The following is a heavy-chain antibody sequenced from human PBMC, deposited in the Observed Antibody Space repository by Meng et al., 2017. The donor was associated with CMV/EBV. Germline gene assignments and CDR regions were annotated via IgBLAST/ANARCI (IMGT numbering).Heavy chain of an antibody. CDR2: IYSGGSST. Sequence: GESLKISCAAPGFTFSSYAMSWVRQAPGKGLEWVSVIYSGGSSTYYADSVKGRFTISRDNSKNTLYLQMNSLRAEDTAVYYCAKDGRAAGTSFGDYWGQGTLVTVSS. V-gene: IGHV3-23*03. CDR3: AKDGRAAGTSFGDY. CDR1: GFTFSSYA. D-gene: IGHD6-13*01. J-gene: IGHJ4*02.